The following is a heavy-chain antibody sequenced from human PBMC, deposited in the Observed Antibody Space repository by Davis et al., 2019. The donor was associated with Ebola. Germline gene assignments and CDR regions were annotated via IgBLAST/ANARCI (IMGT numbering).Heavy chain of an antibody. D-gene: IGHD3-10*01. J-gene: IGHJ6*02. Sequence: MPSETLSLTCTVSGGSISSSSYYWGWIRQPPGKGLEWIGSIYYSGSTYYNPSLKSRVTISVDTSKNQFSLKLSSVTAADTAVYYCAREAGEFYYYGMDVWGQGTTVTVSS. CDR1: GGSISSSSYY. V-gene: IGHV4-39*02. CDR3: AREAGEFYYYGMDV. CDR2: IYYSGST.